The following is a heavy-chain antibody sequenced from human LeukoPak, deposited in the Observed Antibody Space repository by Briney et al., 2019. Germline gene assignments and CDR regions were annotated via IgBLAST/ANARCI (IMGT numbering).Heavy chain of an antibody. V-gene: IGHV3-74*03. CDR3: ASDLDWILFDY. D-gene: IGHD3-9*01. CDR1: GFTFSTYW. J-gene: IGHJ4*02. Sequence: GGSLRLSCAASGFTFSTYWMHWVRQAPGKGLVWVSRIRPEGTTTAYADSVKGRFTISRDNAKSTLFLQMNSLSAEDTAVYYCASDLDWILFDYWGQGTLVTVSS. CDR2: IRPEGTTT.